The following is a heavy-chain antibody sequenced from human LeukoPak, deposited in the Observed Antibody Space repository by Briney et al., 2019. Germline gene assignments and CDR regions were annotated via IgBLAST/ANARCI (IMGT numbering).Heavy chain of an antibody. J-gene: IGHJ6*02. Sequence: SVKVSCKASGGTFSSYAISWVRQAPGQGLEWMGGIIPIFGTANYAQKFQGRVTITADESTSTAYTELSSLRSEDTAVYYCASRLDGSSGVYSMDVWGQGTTVTVSS. CDR2: IIPIFGTA. D-gene: IGHD6-13*01. CDR1: GGTFSSYA. V-gene: IGHV1-69*01. CDR3: ASRLDGSSGVYSMDV.